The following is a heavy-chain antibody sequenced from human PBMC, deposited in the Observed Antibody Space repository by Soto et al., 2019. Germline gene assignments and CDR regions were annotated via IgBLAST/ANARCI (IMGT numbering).Heavy chain of an antibody. CDR1: DGYFSPYY. D-gene: IGHD6-19*01. J-gene: IGHJ3*02. CDR3: ARGGSSDWQVAFDI. Sequence: PXATLWLPCAVGDGYFSPYYWNGFRKSPGKGLEWIGKINYSGSNNYNPSLKSRVTISIDMSKNQVSLKLTSVTAADTAVYFCARGGSSDWQVAFDIWGQGTTVTVSS. V-gene: IGHV4-34*01. CDR2: INYSGSN.